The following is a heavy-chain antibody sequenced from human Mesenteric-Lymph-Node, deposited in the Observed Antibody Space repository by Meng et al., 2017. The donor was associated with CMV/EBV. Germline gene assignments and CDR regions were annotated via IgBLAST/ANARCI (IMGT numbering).Heavy chain of an antibody. Sequence: EVQLLESGGGLVQPGGSLRLSCAASGLTFSNYAMSWVRLAPEKGLEWVSSISGSGMITYYAESVKGRFTIFRDNSKNSLYLQMNSLRAEDTAVYYCARPTREYYFDYWGQGTLVTVSS. CDR3: ARPTREYYFDY. J-gene: IGHJ4*02. CDR2: ISGSGMIT. D-gene: IGHD3-10*01. V-gene: IGHV3-23*01. CDR1: GLTFSNYA.